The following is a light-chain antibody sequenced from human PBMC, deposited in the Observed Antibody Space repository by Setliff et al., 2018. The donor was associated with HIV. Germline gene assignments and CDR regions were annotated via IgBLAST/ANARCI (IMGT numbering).Light chain of an antibody. Sequence: QSVLTQPASVSGSPGQSITISCTGTSSDVGGYNYVSWYQQHPGKAPKLMIYEVTYRPSGVSNRFSGSKSGNTASLTISGLQAEDEADYYCSSYTISNTHVLFGGGTKVTVL. CDR1: SSDVGGYNY. CDR3: SSYTISNTHVL. CDR2: EVT. V-gene: IGLV2-14*01. J-gene: IGLJ2*01.